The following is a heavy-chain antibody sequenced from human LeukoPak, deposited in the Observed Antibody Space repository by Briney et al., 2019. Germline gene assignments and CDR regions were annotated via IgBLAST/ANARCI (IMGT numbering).Heavy chain of an antibody. CDR1: GFTFSSYW. J-gene: IGHJ5*02. Sequence: GGSLRLSCAASGFTFSSYWMSWVRQAPGKGLEWVANIKQDGSEKYYVDSVKGRFTISRDNAKNSLYPQMNSLRAEDTAVYYCARYPGSGSYLPSYNWFDPWGQGTLVTVSS. CDR3: ARYPGSGSYLPSYNWFDP. V-gene: IGHV3-7*01. CDR2: IKQDGSEK. D-gene: IGHD3-10*01.